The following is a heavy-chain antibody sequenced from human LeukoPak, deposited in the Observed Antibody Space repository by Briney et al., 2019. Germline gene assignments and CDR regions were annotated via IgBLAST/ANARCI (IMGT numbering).Heavy chain of an antibody. J-gene: IGHJ6*02. CDR1: GGSFSGYY. D-gene: IGHD2-15*01. Sequence: SETLSLTCAVYGGSFSGYYWSWIRQPPGKGLEWIGEINHSGSTNYHPSLKSRVTISVDTSKNQFSLKLSSVTAADTAVYYCARAPDIVVVVATGGGMDVWGQGTTVTVSS. CDR2: INHSGST. CDR3: ARAPDIVVVVATGGGMDV. V-gene: IGHV4-34*01.